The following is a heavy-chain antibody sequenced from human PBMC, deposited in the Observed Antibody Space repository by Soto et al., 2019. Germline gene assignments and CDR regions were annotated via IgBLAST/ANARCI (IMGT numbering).Heavy chain of an antibody. CDR3: KRHAYRDSSAWGWLDA. CDR2: ISSNSDYI. CDR1: VFTFLIFT. V-gene: IGHV3-21*01. J-gene: IGHJ5*02. D-gene: IGHD6-13*01. Sequence: GWSXRLSGSSSVFTFLIFTMNWFGHAPGKGLGCVSTISSNSDYIYYTDALSGRFTTSRDNDKNSLHLQMNRLTAEDTAVYYPKRHAYRDSSAWGWLDAWGQGTLVTVSS.